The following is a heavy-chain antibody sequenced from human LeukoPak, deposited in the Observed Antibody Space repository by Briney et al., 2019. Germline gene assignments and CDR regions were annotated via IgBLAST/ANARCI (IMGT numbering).Heavy chain of an antibody. CDR2: ISTKTNSFAT. Sequence: GGSLRLSCAASGFTFSGSTIHWVRQASGKGLEWVGRISTKTNSFATEYAASMRGRFSMSRDDSENTAYLQMSSLTTEDTAVYYCAKIPQVATVTVPYFDHWGQGTLVTVSS. CDR3: AKIPQVATVTVPYFDH. D-gene: IGHD2-21*01. CDR1: GFTFSGST. J-gene: IGHJ4*02. V-gene: IGHV3-73*01.